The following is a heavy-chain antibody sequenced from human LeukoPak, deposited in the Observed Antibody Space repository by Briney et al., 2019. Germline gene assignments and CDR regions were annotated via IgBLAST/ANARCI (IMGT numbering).Heavy chain of an antibody. CDR3: ARGIDDYYGSGGGSYYYYGMDV. V-gene: IGHV1-46*01. Sequence: ASVKVSCKASGYTFTSYYMHWVRQAPGQGLEWMGIINPSGGSTSYAQKYQGRVTMTRDTSTSTVYMELSSLRSEDTAVYYCARGIDDYYGSGGGSYYYYGMDVWGQGTTVTVSS. D-gene: IGHD3-10*01. CDR1: GYTFTSYY. J-gene: IGHJ6*02. CDR2: INPSGGST.